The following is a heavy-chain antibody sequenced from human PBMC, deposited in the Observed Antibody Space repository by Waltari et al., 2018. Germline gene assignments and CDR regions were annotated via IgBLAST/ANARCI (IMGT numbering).Heavy chain of an antibody. CDR1: GGSISSYY. J-gene: IGHJ6*03. Sequence: QVQLQESGPGLVKPSETLSLTCTVSGGSISSYYWSWIRQPPGKGLEWIGYIYYSGSTNSNPSLKSRVTISVDTSKNQFSLKLSSVTAADTAVYYCASSDGSGDYYYYYMDVWGKGTTVTVSS. CDR2: IYYSGST. D-gene: IGHD3-10*01. CDR3: ASSDGSGDYYYYYMDV. V-gene: IGHV4-59*01.